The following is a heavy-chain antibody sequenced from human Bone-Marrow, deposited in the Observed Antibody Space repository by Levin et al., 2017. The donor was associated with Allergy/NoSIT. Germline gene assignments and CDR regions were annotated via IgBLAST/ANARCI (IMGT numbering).Heavy chain of an antibody. D-gene: IGHD4-17*01. CDR3: AKDKIRVTSGFDP. V-gene: IGHV3-23*01. CDR2: ISGSGGST. Sequence: GESLKISCAASGFTFSSYAMSWVRQAPGKGLEWVSAISGSGGSTYYADSVKGRFTISRDNSKNTLYLQMNSLRAEDTAVYYCAKDKIRVTSGFDPWGQGTLVTVSS. CDR1: GFTFSSYA. J-gene: IGHJ5*02.